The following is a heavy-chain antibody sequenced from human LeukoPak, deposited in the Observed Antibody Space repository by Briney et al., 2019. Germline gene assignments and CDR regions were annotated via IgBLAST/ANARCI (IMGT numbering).Heavy chain of an antibody. V-gene: IGHV4-30-4*01. J-gene: IGHJ2*01. CDR1: GGSISSGDYY. CDR3: AREYLAVAGNWYFDL. CDR2: IYYSGST. Sequence: SETLSLTCTVSGGSISSGDYYWSWIRQPPGKGLEWIGYIYYSGSTYYNPSLKSRVTISVDTSKNQFSLKLSSVTAADTAVYYCAREYLAVAGNWYFDLWGRGTLVTVSP. D-gene: IGHD6-19*01.